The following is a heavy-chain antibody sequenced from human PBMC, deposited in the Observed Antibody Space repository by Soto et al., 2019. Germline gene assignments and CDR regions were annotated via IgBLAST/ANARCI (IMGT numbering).Heavy chain of an antibody. D-gene: IGHD3-9*01. CDR1: GFSLSTSGVG. CDR2: IYWNDDK. J-gene: IGHJ4*02. CDR3: AHRQRYFEWLPTYFDY. V-gene: IGHV2-5*01. Sequence: SGPTLVNPTQTLTLTCTFSGFSLSTSGVGVGWIRQPPGKALEWLALIYWNDDKRYSPSLKSRLTITKDTSKNQVVLTMTNMDPVDTATYYCAHRQRYFEWLPTYFDYWGQGTLVTVSS.